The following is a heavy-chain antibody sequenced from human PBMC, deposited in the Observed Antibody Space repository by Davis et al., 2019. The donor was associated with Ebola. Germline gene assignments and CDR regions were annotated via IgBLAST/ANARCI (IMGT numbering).Heavy chain of an antibody. CDR2: LNHSGST. CDR1: GWSFTAYY. V-gene: IGHV4-34*01. CDR3: ARVGRSYNLLLDY. J-gene: IGHJ4*02. D-gene: IGHD1-26*01. Sequence: SETLSLTCAVYGWSFTAYYWSWIRQPPGKGLEWIGELNHSGSTNYNPSLKSRVTISVDTSKNQFSLKLSSVTAADTAVYYCARVGRSYNLLLDYWGQGTLVTVSS.